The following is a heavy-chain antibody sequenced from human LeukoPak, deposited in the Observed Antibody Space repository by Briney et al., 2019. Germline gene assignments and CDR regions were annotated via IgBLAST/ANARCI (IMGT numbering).Heavy chain of an antibody. J-gene: IGHJ4*02. CDR3: AKDIRRHDYGGNLFDY. V-gene: IGHV3-30*02. Sequence: GGSLRLSCAASGFTFSSYGMHWVRQAPGKGLEWVAFIRYDGSNKYYADSVKGRFTISRDNAKNSLYLQMNSLRAEDTALYYCAKDIRRHDYGGNLFDYWGQGTLVTISS. CDR1: GFTFSSYG. D-gene: IGHD4-23*01. CDR2: IRYDGSNK.